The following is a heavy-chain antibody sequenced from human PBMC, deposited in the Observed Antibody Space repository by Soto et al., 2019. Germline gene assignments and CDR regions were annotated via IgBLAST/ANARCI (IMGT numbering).Heavy chain of an antibody. J-gene: IGHJ2*01. CDR2: ISNSGHHI. V-gene: IGHV3-11*06. CDR1: GFTFSDRF. D-gene: IGHD3-10*01. Sequence: PGGSLRLSCSASGFTFSDRFMSWIRQAPGKGLEWISYISNSGHHISFADSVKGRFTISRDNAKNSLYLQMNSLRVEDTALYYCASDSKIRGTNWYFDLWGRGTLVTVSS. CDR3: ASDSKIRGTNWYFDL.